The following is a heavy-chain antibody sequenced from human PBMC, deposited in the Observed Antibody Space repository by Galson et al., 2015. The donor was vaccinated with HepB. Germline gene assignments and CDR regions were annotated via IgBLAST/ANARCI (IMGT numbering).Heavy chain of an antibody. CDR1: GFTFSGYG. CDR3: AKSPGGELLDNYYYYYGMDV. J-gene: IGHJ6*02. CDR2: ISYDGSNK. Sequence: SLRLSCAASGFTFSGYGMHWVRQAPGKGLEWVAVISYDGSNKYYADSVKGRFTISRDNSKNTLYLQMNSLRAEDTAVYYCAKSPGGELLDNYYYYYGMDVWGQGTTVTVSS. V-gene: IGHV3-30*18. D-gene: IGHD3-10*01.